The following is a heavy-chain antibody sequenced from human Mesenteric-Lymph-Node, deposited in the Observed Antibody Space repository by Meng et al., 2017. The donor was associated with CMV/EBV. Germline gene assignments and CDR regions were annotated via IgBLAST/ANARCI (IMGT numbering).Heavy chain of an antibody. CDR3: ALLNY. J-gene: IGHJ4*02. Sequence: GESLKISCTASGFTFSSYSMNWVRPAPGKGLEWVSSISSSSSYIYYADSVKGRFTISRDNAKNSLYLQMNSLRAEDTAVYYCALLNYWGQGTLVTVSS. D-gene: IGHD2-15*01. V-gene: IGHV3-21*01. CDR1: GFTFSSYS. CDR2: ISSSSSYI.